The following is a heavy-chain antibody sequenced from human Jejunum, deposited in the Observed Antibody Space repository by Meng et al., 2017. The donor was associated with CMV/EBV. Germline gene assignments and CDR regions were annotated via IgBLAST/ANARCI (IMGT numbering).Heavy chain of an antibody. CDR3: ARARAAYYYDSSGYHFDS. Sequence: SDYGMSGVRQAPGKGLGWVSSISDSGRNTYYTDSVKGRFTISRDNAKNSLYLQLNSLRAEDTAVYYCARARAAYYYDSSGYHFDSWGQGTLVTVSS. CDR2: ISDSGRNT. V-gene: IGHV3-48*03. D-gene: IGHD3-22*01. J-gene: IGHJ4*02. CDR1: SDYG.